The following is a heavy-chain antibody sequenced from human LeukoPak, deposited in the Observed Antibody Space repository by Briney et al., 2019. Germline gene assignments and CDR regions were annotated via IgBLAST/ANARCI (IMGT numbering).Heavy chain of an antibody. Sequence: VASVKVSCKASGGTFSSYAISGVRQAPGQGLEWMGGIIPIFGTANYAQKFQGRVTITADESTSTAYMELSSLRSEDTAVYYCASSRDIVVVVAATRAFDYWGQGTLVTVSS. J-gene: IGHJ4*02. V-gene: IGHV1-69*13. CDR1: GGTFSSYA. CDR2: IIPIFGTA. CDR3: ASSRDIVVVVAATRAFDY. D-gene: IGHD2-15*01.